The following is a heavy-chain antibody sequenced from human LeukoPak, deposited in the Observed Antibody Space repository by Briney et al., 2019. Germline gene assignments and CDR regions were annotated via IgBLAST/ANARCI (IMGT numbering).Heavy chain of an antibody. V-gene: IGHV1-8*03. D-gene: IGHD6-13*01. CDR3: ARNLPYSSSWYYYYYYMDV. CDR1: GYTFTSYD. J-gene: IGHJ6*03. Sequence: GASVKVSCKASGYTFTSYDINWVRQATGQGLEWMGWMNPNSGNTGYAQKFQGRVTITRNTSISTAYMELSGLRSEDTAVYYCARNLPYSSSWYYYYYYMDVWGKGTTVTVSS. CDR2: MNPNSGNT.